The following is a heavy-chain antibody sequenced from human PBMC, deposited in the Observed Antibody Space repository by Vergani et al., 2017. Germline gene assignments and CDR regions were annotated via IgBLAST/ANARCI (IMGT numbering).Heavy chain of an antibody. D-gene: IGHD2-21*02. J-gene: IGHJ4*02. V-gene: IGHV3-30*02. CDR3: AKYLRDSTDGLPDS. CDR1: GCTFSNFG. CDR2: IGKDGINT. Sequence: QVQLVESAGGVVQPGGSLRLSCAASGCTFSNFGMHWIRQAPGKGLEWLAYIGKDGINTRYRDAVKGLFTVSRANSKDILYLQMDSLRREDTALYYCAKYLRDSTDGLPDSWGPGTLVIVSS.